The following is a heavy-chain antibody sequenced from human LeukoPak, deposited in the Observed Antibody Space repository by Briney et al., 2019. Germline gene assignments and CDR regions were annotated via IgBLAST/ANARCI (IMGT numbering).Heavy chain of an antibody. D-gene: IGHD4-17*01. J-gene: IGHJ4*02. CDR3: ARDLDDYGDYEDY. V-gene: IGHV3-66*01. CDR2: IYSGGST. Sequence: GGSLRLSCAASGFTFSSDWMSWVRQAPGKGLEWVSVIYSGGSTYYADSVKGRFTISRDNSKNTLYLQMNSLRAEDTAVYYCARDLDDYGDYEDYWGQGTLVTVSS. CDR1: GFTFSSDW.